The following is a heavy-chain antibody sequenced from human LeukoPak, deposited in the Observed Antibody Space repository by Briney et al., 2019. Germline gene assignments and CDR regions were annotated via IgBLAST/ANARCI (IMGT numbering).Heavy chain of an antibody. J-gene: IGHJ4*02. V-gene: IGHV1-8*03. CDR3: ARSRGSSSSLDY. D-gene: IGHD6-6*01. CDR2: MNPNSGNT. Sequence: ASVKVSCKASGYTFTSYDINWVRQATGQGLEWMGWMNPNSGNTGYAQKFQGRVTITRNTYISTAYMELSSLRSEDTAVYYCARSRGSSSSLDYWGQGTLVTVSS. CDR1: GYTFTSYD.